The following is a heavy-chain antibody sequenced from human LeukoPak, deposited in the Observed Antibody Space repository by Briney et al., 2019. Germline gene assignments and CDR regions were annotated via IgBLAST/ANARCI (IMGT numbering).Heavy chain of an antibody. J-gene: IGHJ6*02. CDR1: GFTFSSYG. Sequence: GGSLRLSCAASGFTFSSYGMHWVRQAPGKGLEWVAVISYDGSNKYYADSVKGRFTISRDNSKNTLFLQMNSLRAEDTAVYYCARELVVTAGDHYYYGMDVWGQGTTVTVSS. V-gene: IGHV3-30*03. D-gene: IGHD2-8*02. CDR3: ARELVVTAGDHYYYGMDV. CDR2: ISYDGSNK.